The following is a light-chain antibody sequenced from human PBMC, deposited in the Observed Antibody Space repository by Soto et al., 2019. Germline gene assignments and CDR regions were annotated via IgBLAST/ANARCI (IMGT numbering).Light chain of an antibody. V-gene: IGKV3-11*01. CDR2: DAT. Sequence: VLTQSPATLSLSPGEGASLSCRASQSISKYLAWYQQKPGQAPRLLIYDATNRATGIPARFSGSGYGTDFTLTISSLEPEDFAVYFWQERSHWPSLTFGGGTKVEI. CDR3: QERSHWPSLT. CDR1: QSISKY. J-gene: IGKJ4*01.